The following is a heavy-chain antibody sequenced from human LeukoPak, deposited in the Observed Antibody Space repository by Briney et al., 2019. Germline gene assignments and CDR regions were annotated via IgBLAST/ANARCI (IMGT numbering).Heavy chain of an antibody. Sequence: SETLSLTYTVSGGSISSYYWSWIRQPPGKGPEWIGYIYYSGSTNYNPSLKSRVTISVDTSKNQFSLKLSSVTAADTAVYYCARTTYYDFWSGWGAFDIWGQGTMVTVSS. V-gene: IGHV4-59*01. CDR2: IYYSGST. CDR1: GGSISSYY. D-gene: IGHD3-3*01. CDR3: ARTTYYDFWSGWGAFDI. J-gene: IGHJ3*02.